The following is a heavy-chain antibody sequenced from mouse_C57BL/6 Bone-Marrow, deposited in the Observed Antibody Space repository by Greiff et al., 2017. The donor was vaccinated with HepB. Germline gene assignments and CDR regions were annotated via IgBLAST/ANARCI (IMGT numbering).Heavy chain of an antibody. CDR1: GFTFSSYG. D-gene: IGHD2-2*01. J-gene: IGHJ4*01. V-gene: IGHV5-6*01. CDR3: ARHGSNSTGAMDY. Sequence: EVQVVESGGDLVKPGGSLKLSCAASGFTFSSYGMSWVRQTPDKRLEWVATISSGGSYTYYPDSVKGRFTISRDNAKNTLYLQMSSLKSEDTAMYYCARHGSNSTGAMDYWGQGTSVTVSS. CDR2: ISSGGSYT.